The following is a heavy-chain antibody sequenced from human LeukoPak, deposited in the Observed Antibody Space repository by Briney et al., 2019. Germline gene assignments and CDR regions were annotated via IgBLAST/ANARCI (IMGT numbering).Heavy chain of an antibody. Sequence: GGSLRLSCAASGFAVSSNHMNWVRQAPGKGLEWVSVTISRDNSKNTLYLQMNSLRAEDTAVYYCATSIVGLTYDEHFQHWGQGTLVTVSS. D-gene: IGHD1-26*01. J-gene: IGHJ1*01. V-gene: IGHV3-53*01. CDR3: ATSIVGLTYDEHFQH. CDR1: GFAVSSNH.